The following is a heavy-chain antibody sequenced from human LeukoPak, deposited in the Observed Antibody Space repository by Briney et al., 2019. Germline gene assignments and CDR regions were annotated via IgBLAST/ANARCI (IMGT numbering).Heavy chain of an antibody. V-gene: IGHV4-38-2*02. J-gene: IGHJ6*03. Sequence: SETLSLICTVSGYSISSGYYWGWIRQPPGKGLEWIGSIYHSGSTYYNPSLKSRVTISVDTSKNQFSLKLSSVTAADTAVYYCASSTVTVTTRFYYYYYMDVWGKGTTVTVSS. CDR2: IYHSGST. D-gene: IGHD4-17*01. CDR3: ASSTVTVTTRFYYYYYMDV. CDR1: GYSISSGYY.